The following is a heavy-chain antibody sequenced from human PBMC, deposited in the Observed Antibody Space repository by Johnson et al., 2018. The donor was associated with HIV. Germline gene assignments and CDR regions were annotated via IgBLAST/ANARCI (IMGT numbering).Heavy chain of an antibody. Sequence: QVQLVESGGGVVQPGGSLTLSCAATGFTFIDYGMHWVRQAPGRGLDWLTFIRYDGRNTFYADSVQGRFTISRDNSKNTLSLQMSDLRAEDTAVYYCAKDISSVNKIRGLIAPALENHGMDVWGQGTMVTVS. D-gene: IGHD3-10*01. J-gene: IGHJ3*01. CDR3: AKDISSVNKIRGLIAPALENHGMDV. CDR2: IRYDGRNT. V-gene: IGHV3-30*02. CDR1: GFTFIDYG.